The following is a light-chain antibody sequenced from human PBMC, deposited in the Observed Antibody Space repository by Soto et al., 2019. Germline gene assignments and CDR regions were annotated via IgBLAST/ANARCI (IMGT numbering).Light chain of an antibody. J-gene: IGKJ4*01. V-gene: IGKV1-5*01. CDR1: QTISSY. Sequence: EIQMTQSTSSLSASVGDRVTITCRTSQTISSYLNWYQQKPGKAPKLLIYDAYSLESGVPSRLSGSGSGAEFTLTISSLQPDDFATYYCQQYNHYSGLTFGGRTNVDI. CDR3: QQYNHYSGLT. CDR2: DAY.